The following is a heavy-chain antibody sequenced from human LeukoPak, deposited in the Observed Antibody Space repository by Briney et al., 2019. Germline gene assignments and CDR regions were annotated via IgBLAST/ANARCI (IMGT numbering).Heavy chain of an antibody. D-gene: IGHD7-27*01. CDR2: IYYSGST. V-gene: IGHV4-59*01. CDR1: GGSISSYY. CDR3: ARDAGDYMRGFDY. Sequence: KSSETLSLTCTVSGGSISSYYWSWIRQPPGKGLEWIGYIYYSGSTNYNPSLKSRVTISVDTSKNQFSLKLSSVTAADTAVYYCARDAGDYMRGFDYWGQGTLVTVSS. J-gene: IGHJ4*02.